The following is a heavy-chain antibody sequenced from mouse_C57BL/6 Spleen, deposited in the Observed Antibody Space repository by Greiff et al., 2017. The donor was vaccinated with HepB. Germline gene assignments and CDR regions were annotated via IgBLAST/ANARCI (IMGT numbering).Heavy chain of an antibody. D-gene: IGHD2-3*01. J-gene: IGHJ2*01. CDR2: IYWDDDK. CDR3: ARSERWLLPDY. V-gene: IGHV8-12*01. CDR1: GFSLSTSGMG. Sequence: ESGPGILQSSQTLSLTCSFSGFSLSTSGMGVSWIRQPSGKGLEWLAHIYWDDDKRYNPSLKSRLTISKDTSRKQVFLKITSVDTADTATYYCARSERWLLPDYWGQGTTLTVSS.